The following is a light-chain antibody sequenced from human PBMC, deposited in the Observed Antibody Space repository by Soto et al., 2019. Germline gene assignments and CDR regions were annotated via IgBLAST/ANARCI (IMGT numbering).Light chain of an antibody. CDR2: KDS. V-gene: IGLV3-25*03. J-gene: IGLJ1*01. CDR3: QSADISGPYV. CDR1: ALTKQY. Sequence: SYELTQPPSVLVSPGQTARITCSGDALTKQYAYWYQQKPGHAPVLVIYKDSERPSGIPERFSGSSSGTTVTLTISGVQAEDEAAYYCQSADISGPYVFGIGTKLTV.